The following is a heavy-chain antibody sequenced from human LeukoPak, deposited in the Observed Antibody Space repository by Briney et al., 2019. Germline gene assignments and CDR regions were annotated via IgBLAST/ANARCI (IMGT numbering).Heavy chain of an antibody. CDR1: GFTFSSYG. CDR2: ISYDGSNK. V-gene: IGHV3-30*18. Sequence: GGSLRLSCAASGFTFSSYGMHWVRQAPGKGLEWVAVISYDGSNKYYADSVKGRFTISRDNSKNTLYLQMNSLRAEDTAVYYCAKDKGSSWYYFDYWGQGTLVTVSS. J-gene: IGHJ4*02. D-gene: IGHD6-13*01. CDR3: AKDKGSSWYYFDY.